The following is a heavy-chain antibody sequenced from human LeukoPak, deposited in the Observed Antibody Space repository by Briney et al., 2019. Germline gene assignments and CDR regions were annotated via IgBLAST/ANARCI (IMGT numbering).Heavy chain of an antibody. Sequence: SETLSLTCTVSGGSLSSYYWSWIRQPPGKGLEWIGYIYYSGSTNYNPSLKSRVTISVDTSKNQFSLKLSSVTAADTAVYYCARHKAITMIVVFDYWGQGTLVTVSS. CDR3: ARHKAITMIVVFDY. CDR2: IYYSGST. J-gene: IGHJ4*02. V-gene: IGHV4-59*08. CDR1: GGSLSSYY. D-gene: IGHD3-22*01.